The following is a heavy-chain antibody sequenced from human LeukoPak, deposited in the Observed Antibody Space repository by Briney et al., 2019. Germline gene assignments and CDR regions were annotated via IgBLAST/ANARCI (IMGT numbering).Heavy chain of an antibody. Sequence: PSGTLSLTCAVSGGSISSSHWWCWVRQPPRKRLEWIGEIYHSGSTNYNPPPKSRVTISVDKSKNQFSLKLRSVTAAETAVYSCAREGGLGHCSSSSCPGDGMDVWGQGTTVTVSS. V-gene: IGHV4-4*02. D-gene: IGHD2-2*03. CDR2: IYHSGST. CDR3: AREGGLGHCSSSSCPGDGMDV. CDR1: GGSISSSHW. J-gene: IGHJ6*02.